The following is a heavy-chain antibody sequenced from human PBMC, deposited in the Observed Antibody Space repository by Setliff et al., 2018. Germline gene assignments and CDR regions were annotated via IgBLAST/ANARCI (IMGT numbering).Heavy chain of an antibody. V-gene: IGHV1-18*01. CDR3: ARTSKGDGYRADY. D-gene: IGHD2-21*01. Sequence: ASVKVSCKTSGYTFTTYGISWMRQAPGQRLEWMGWISGYNSDANYAQNLQGRVTLTTGTSTGAAYMELRSLKSDDTAVYYCARTSKGDGYRADYWGQGTRVTVSS. CDR2: ISGYNSDA. J-gene: IGHJ4*02. CDR1: GYTFTTYG.